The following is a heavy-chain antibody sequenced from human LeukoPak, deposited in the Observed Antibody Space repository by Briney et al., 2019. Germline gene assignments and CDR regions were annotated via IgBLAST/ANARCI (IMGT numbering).Heavy chain of an antibody. Sequence: SETLSLTCTVSGGSISSYSWSWIRQPPGEGLEWIGYVYYSGSTNYNPSLKSRVTISVETSKNQFSLNLSSVTAADTAVYYCARRAGTGGRDYFDYWGQGTLVTVSS. CDR3: ARRAGTGGRDYFDY. V-gene: IGHV4-59*08. J-gene: IGHJ4*02. D-gene: IGHD3/OR15-3a*01. CDR1: GGSISSYS. CDR2: VYYSGST.